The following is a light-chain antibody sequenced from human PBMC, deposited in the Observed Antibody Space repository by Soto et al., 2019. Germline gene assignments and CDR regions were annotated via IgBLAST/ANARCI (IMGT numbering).Light chain of an antibody. CDR3: QQRSNWPPLIT. CDR2: DIS. J-gene: IGKJ5*01. CDR1: QSVTSY. V-gene: IGKV3-11*01. Sequence: EILLTQSPGTLSLSPGDGATLSCRTSQSVTSYLAWYQQKPGQAPRLLIYDISKRATGIPDRFSGSGSGTDFTLTISSLQPEDFAVYYCQQRSNWPPLITFAQGTRLEI.